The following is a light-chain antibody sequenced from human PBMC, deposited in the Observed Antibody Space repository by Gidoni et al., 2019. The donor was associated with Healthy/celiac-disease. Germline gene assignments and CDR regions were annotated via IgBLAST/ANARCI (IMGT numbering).Light chain of an antibody. V-gene: IGKV1-39*01. CDR1: QSISSY. J-gene: IGKJ2*01. CDR2: AAS. CDR3: QQSYNTPPYT. Sequence: DIQMTQSPSSLSASVGDRVIITCRASQSISSYLNWYQQKPGKAPKLLIYAASSLQSGVPSRFSVSGSGTDFTLTISSLQPEDFATYYCQQSYNTPPYTFGQGTKLEIK.